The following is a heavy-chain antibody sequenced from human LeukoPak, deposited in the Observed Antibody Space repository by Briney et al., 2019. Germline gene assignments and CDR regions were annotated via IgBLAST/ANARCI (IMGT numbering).Heavy chain of an antibody. CDR1: GFTFSSNA. V-gene: IGHV3-23*01. CDR2: ISGSGGST. Sequence: GGSLRLSCEASGFTFSSNAMSWVRQAPGKGLEWVSAISGSGGSTYYADSVKGRFTISRDNSKNTLYLQMNSLRAEDTAVYYCAKDLKLPMMARWGQGTLVTVSS. D-gene: IGHD3-22*01. CDR3: AKDLKLPMMAR. J-gene: IGHJ4*02.